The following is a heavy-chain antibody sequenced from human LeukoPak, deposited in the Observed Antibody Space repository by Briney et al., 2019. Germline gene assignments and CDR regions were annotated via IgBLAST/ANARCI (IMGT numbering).Heavy chain of an antibody. V-gene: IGHV4-59*01. CDR3: ARAGLNYYYYGMDV. Sequence: SETLSLTCTVSGGSISSYYWSWIRQPPGKGLEWIGYIYYSGSTNYNPSLKSRVTISVDTSKNQFSLKLSSVTAADTAVYYCARAGLNYYYYGMDVWGQGTTVTASS. CDR1: GGSISSYY. CDR2: IYYSGST. J-gene: IGHJ6*02. D-gene: IGHD3-10*01.